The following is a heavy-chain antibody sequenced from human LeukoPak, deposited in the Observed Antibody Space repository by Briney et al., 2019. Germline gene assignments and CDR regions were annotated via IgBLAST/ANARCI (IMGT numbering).Heavy chain of an antibody. D-gene: IGHD3-3*01. CDR1: EDTLTELS. CDR3: ASIGDFWSGYYRDYGMDV. J-gene: IGHJ6*02. Sequence: ASVKVSCKVSEDTLTELSMHWVRQAPGKGLEWMGGFDPEDGETIYAQKFQGRVTITADESTSTAYMELSSLRSEDTAVYYCASIGDFWSGYYRDYGMDVWGQGTTVTVSS. V-gene: IGHV1-24*01. CDR2: FDPEDGET.